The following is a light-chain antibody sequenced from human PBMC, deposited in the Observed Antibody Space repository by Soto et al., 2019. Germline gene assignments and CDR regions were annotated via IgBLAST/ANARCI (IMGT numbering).Light chain of an antibody. CDR1: SSTIARNS. CDR3: GTWDDSLNGVV. V-gene: IGLV1-44*01. J-gene: IGLJ2*01. Sequence: QSVLTQPPSASGTPGQRVTLSCSGSSSTIARNSVNWYLQLPGTAPKLLMHSNNQRPSGVTDRFSVSRSGTSAALAISGLQSEDEADYYCGTWDDSLNGVVFGGGTKLTVL. CDR2: SNN.